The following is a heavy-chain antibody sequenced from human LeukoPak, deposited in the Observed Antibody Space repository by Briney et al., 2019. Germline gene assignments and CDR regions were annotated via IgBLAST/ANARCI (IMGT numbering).Heavy chain of an antibody. CDR3: ARESKGRSKIDY. Sequence: GGSLRLSCAASGFTFSGYWMSWVRQAPGKGLEWVANIKQDGSEKYYVDSVKGRFTISRDNAKNSLYLQMNSLRAEDTAVYYCARESKGRSKIDYWGQGTLVTVSS. D-gene: IGHD4-17*01. J-gene: IGHJ4*02. CDR1: GFTFSGYW. V-gene: IGHV3-7*01. CDR2: IKQDGSEK.